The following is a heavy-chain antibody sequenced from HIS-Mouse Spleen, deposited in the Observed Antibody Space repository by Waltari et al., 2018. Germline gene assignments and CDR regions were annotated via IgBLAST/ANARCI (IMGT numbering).Heavy chain of an antibody. CDR2: IIPILGIA. V-gene: IGHV1-69*04. D-gene: IGHD7-27*01. J-gene: IGHJ4*02. Sequence: QVQLVQSGAEVKKPGSSVKVSCKASGGTFSSYAISWVRQAPGQGLEWMGRIIPILGIANYAQKFQGRVTITADKSTSTAYMELSSLRSEDTAVYYCARYRGWGFSGRGEYFDYWGQGTLVTVSS. CDR3: ARYRGWGFSGRGEYFDY. CDR1: GGTFSSYA.